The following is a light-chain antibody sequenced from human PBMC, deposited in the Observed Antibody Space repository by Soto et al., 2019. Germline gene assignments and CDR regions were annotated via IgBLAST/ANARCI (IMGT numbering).Light chain of an antibody. CDR1: QSVSSY. V-gene: IGKV3-15*01. J-gene: IGKJ1*01. CDR3: QQYNNWRT. CDR2: GAS. Sequence: PGERATLSCRASQSVSSYLAWYQQEPGQAPRLLIYGASTRATGIPARFSGSGSGTEFTLTISSLQSEDFAVYYCQQYNNWRTFGQGTKVDIK.